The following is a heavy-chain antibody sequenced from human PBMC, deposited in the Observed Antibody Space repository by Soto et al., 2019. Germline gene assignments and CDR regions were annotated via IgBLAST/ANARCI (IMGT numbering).Heavy chain of an antibody. Sequence: SETLSLTCAVSSGSIISSNWWSWVRQPPGKGLEWIGEIYHSGSTNYNPSLKSRVTISVDKSKNQFSLKLSSVTAADTAVYYCARQYCTNGVCYTGYDYWGQGTLVTVSS. D-gene: IGHD2-8*01. CDR3: ARQYCTNGVCYTGYDY. J-gene: IGHJ4*02. V-gene: IGHV4-4*02. CDR1: SGSIISSNW. CDR2: IYHSGST.